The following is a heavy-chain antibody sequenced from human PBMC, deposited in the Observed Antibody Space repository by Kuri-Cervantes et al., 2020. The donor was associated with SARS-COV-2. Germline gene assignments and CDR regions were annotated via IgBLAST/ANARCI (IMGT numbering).Heavy chain of an antibody. J-gene: IGHJ5*02. V-gene: IGHV3-48*03. D-gene: IGHD3-10*01. CDR3: AKDSGLVS. Sequence: LSLTCAASGFTFSDYAMNWVRQAPGKGLEWVSYISEGGKTTYYADSVKGRFTISRDNAKNSLYLRMNSLRAEDTAVYYCAKDSGLVSWGQGTLVTVSS. CDR1: GFTFSDYA. CDR2: ISEGGKTT.